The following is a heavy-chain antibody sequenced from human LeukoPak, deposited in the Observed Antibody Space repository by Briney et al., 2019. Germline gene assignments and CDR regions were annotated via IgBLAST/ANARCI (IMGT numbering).Heavy chain of an antibody. Sequence: GGSLRLSCAASGFTFSSYAMSWVRQAPGKGLEWVSAISGSGGSTYYADSVKGRFTISRDNSKNTLYLQMNSLRAEDTAVYYCAKGQGYCSSTSCLNWFDPWGQGTLVTVSS. J-gene: IGHJ5*02. CDR2: ISGSGGST. D-gene: IGHD2-2*01. CDR3: AKGQGYCSSTSCLNWFDP. CDR1: GFTFSSYA. V-gene: IGHV3-23*01.